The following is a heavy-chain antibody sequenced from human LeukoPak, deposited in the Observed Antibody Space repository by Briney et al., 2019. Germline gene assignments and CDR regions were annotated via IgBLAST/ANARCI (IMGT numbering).Heavy chain of an antibody. CDR2: INPNSGGT. CDR1: GYTFTGYY. Sequence: ASVTVSCTASGYTFTGYYMHWVRQAPGQGLEWMGWINPNSGGTNYAQKFQGRVTMTRDTSISTAYMELSRLRSDDTAVYYCAREDYYGGNSGLPDYWGQGTLVTVSS. V-gene: IGHV1-2*02. D-gene: IGHD4-23*01. CDR3: AREDYYGGNSGLPDY. J-gene: IGHJ4*02.